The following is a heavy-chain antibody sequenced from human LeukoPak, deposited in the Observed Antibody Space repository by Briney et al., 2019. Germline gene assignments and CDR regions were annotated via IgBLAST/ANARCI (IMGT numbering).Heavy chain of an antibody. D-gene: IGHD3-10*01. V-gene: IGHV3-23*01. CDR2: ISGSGGST. CDR1: GFTFSSYG. CDR3: AKDSGSGSYYLLYYFDY. Sequence: PGGSLRLSCAASGFTFSSYGMSWVRQAPGKGLEWVSAISGSGGSTYYADSVKGRFTISRDNSKNTLYLQMNSLRAEDTAVYYCAKDSGSGSYYLLYYFDYWGQGTLVTVSS. J-gene: IGHJ4*02.